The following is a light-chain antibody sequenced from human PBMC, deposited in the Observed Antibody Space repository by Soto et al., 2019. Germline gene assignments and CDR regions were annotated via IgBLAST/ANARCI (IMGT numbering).Light chain of an antibody. CDR3: QQRNYWQVT. CDR2: DVS. J-gene: IGKJ5*01. CDR1: QSVSGY. Sequence: EVMLKQSPVTVSLAPRERATLSCRASQSVSGYLAWYQQKPGQAPRLLIYDVSNRATGIPARFSGSGSGTDFTLTISSLEPEDFAIYYCQQRNYWQVTSGQRRLLEIK. V-gene: IGKV3-11*01.